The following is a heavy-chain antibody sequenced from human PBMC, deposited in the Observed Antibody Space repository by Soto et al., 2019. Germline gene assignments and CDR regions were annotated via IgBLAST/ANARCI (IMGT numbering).Heavy chain of an antibody. D-gene: IGHD2-15*01. J-gene: IGHJ4*02. CDR3: AKDYPDCSGGSCGAGEYFDY. CDR1: GFTFSSYA. Sequence: GGSLRLSCAASGFTFSSYAMSWVRQAPGKGLEWVSAISGSGGSTYYADSVKGRFTISRDNSKNTLYLQMNSLRAEDTAVYYCAKDYPDCSGGSCGAGEYFDYWGQGTLVTVSS. CDR2: ISGSGGST. V-gene: IGHV3-23*01.